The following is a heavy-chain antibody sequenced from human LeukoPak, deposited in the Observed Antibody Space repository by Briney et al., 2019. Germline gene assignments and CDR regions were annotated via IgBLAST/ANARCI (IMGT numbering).Heavy chain of an antibody. CDR3: ARDPIGDGGFWFDP. J-gene: IGHJ5*02. D-gene: IGHD4-17*01. Sequence: AGGSLRLSCAASGFTVGSNYMSWVRQAPGKGLEWVSVIYSGGSTYYADSVKGRFTISRDNSKNTLYLQMNSLRAEDTAVYYCARDPIGDGGFWFDPWGQGTLVTVSS. CDR1: GFTVGSNY. V-gene: IGHV3-66*01. CDR2: IYSGGST.